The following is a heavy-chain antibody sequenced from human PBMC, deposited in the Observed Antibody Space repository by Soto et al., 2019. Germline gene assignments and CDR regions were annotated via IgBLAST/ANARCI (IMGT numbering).Heavy chain of an antibody. D-gene: IGHD3-10*01. J-gene: IGHJ4*02. CDR1: GGSISSGGYY. CDR2: IYYSGST. Sequence: SETLSLTCTVSGGSISSGGYYWSWIRQHPGKGLEWIGYIYYSGSTYYNPSLKSRVTISVDTSKNQFSLKLSSVTAADTAVYYCARNTMVRGVINDYWGRGTLVTVSS. CDR3: ARNTMVRGVINDY. V-gene: IGHV4-31*03.